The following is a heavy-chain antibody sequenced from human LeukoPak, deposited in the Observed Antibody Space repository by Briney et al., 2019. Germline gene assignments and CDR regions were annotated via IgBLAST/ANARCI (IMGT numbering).Heavy chain of an antibody. D-gene: IGHD5-18*01. CDR2: ISYDGTNK. Sequence: GGSLRLSCAASGFTFFRFSMHWVRQAPGKGLEWVAVISYDGTNKNSADSVKGRFTISRDNSKNTLYLRMNSLRAEDTAVYYCARRYNYGGMDVWGQGTTVTVSS. CDR1: GFTFFRFS. CDR3: ARRYNYGGMDV. V-gene: IGHV3-30*03. J-gene: IGHJ6*02.